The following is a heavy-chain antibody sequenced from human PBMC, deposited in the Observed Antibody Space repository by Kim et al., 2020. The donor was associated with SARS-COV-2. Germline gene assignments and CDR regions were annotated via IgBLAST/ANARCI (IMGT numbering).Heavy chain of an antibody. V-gene: IGHV1-69*13. J-gene: IGHJ4*02. CDR2: IIPIFGTA. CDR3: ARDPTPYYYGSGSYYNVKAFDY. CDR1: GGTFSSYA. Sequence: SVKVSCKASGGTFSSYAISWVRQAPGQGLEWIGGIIPIFGTANYAQKFQGRVTITADESTSTACMELSSLRSEETAVYYCARDPTPYYYGSGSYYNVKAFDYWGQGTLVTVSS. D-gene: IGHD3-10*01.